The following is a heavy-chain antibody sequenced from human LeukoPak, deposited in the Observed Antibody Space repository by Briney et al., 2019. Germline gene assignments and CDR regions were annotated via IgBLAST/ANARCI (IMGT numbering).Heavy chain of an antibody. CDR2: IYYSGST. CDR1: GGSISSYY. CDR3: ASVDTAMETIDY. Sequence: SETLSLTCTVSGGSISSYYWSWIRQPPGKGLEWIGYIYYSGSTNYNPSPKSRVTISVDTSKNQFSLKLSSVTAADTAVYYCASVDTAMETIDYWGQGTVVTVSS. J-gene: IGHJ4*02. V-gene: IGHV4-59*01. D-gene: IGHD5-18*01.